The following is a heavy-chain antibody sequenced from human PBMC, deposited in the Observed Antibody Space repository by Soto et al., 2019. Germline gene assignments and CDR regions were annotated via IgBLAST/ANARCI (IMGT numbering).Heavy chain of an antibody. V-gene: IGHV1-69*12. D-gene: IGHD1-26*01. CDR2: IIPIFGTA. CDR3: ARDFSSSLVGATRYFDL. CDR1: GGTFSSYA. J-gene: IGHJ2*01. Sequence: QVQLVQSGAEVKKPGSSVKVSCKASGGTFSSYAISWVRQAPGQGLEWMGGIIPIFGTANYAQKFQGRVTITADEATSTAYMELSSLRSEDTAVYYCARDFSSSLVGATRYFDLWGRGTLVTVSS.